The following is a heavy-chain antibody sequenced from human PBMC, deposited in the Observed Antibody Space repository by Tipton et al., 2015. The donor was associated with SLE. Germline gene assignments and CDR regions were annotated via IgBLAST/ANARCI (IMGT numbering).Heavy chain of an antibody. V-gene: IGHV4-59*02. D-gene: IGHD4/OR15-4a*01. Sequence: TLSLTCTVSGGSVNGYYWSWIRQPPEKEPEWIGYIYYSGATKYNPSLTSRVTISVDTSKNQLSLKLSSVTAADTAVYYCARDDFGGQYWGQGTLVTVSS. CDR2: IYYSGAT. CDR1: GGSVNGYY. J-gene: IGHJ4*02. CDR3: ARDDFGGQY.